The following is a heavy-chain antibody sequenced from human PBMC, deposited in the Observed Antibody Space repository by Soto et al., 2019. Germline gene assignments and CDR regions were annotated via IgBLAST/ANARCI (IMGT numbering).Heavy chain of an antibody. V-gene: IGHV3-23*01. CDR2: ISGSGGST. CDR3: AKGCSGGSCYSDY. CDR1: GFTFSSYA. D-gene: IGHD2-15*01. J-gene: IGHJ4*02. Sequence: EVQLLESGGGLVQPGGSLRLSCAASGFTFSSYALSWVRQAPGKGLEWVSAISGSGGSTYYADSVNGRFTISSDNSKNTLYLQMNSLRAEDTAVYYCAKGCSGGSCYSDYWGQGTLVTVSS.